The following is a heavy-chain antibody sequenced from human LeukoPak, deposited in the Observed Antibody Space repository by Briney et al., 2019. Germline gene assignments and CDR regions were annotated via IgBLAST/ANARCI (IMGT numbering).Heavy chain of an antibody. CDR1: GGSISSGGYY. CDR3: AREIAAPSWFDP. V-gene: IGHV4-31*03. Sequence: SQTLSLTCTVSGGSISSGGYYWSWIRQHPGKGLEWIGYIYYSGSTYYNPSLKSRVTISVDTSKNQFSLKLSSVTAADTAVYYCAREIAAPSWFDPWGQGILVTVSS. D-gene: IGHD6-13*01. J-gene: IGHJ5*02. CDR2: IYYSGST.